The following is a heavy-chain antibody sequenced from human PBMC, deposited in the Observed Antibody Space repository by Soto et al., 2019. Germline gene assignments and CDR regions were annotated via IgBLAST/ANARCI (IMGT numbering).Heavy chain of an antibody. J-gene: IGHJ4*02. CDR2: IIPIFGTA. CDR1: GGTFSSYA. V-gene: IGHV1-69*13. Sequence: SVKVSCKASGGTFSSYAISWVRQAPGQGLEWMGGIIPIFGTANYAQKFQGRVTITADESTSTAYMELSSLRSEDTAVYYCARTIDYYDILTGYYPYFDYWGQGTLVTVSS. CDR3: ARTIDYYDILTGYYPYFDY. D-gene: IGHD3-9*01.